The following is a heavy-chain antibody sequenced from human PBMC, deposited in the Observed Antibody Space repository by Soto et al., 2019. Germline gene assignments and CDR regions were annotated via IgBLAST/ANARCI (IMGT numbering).Heavy chain of an antibody. CDR2: FFHPGAA. D-gene: IGHD4-17*01. J-gene: IGHJ2*01. CDR1: GDAISRHY. V-gene: IGHV4-59*11. CDR3: VRNYGGNSQFFDL. Sequence: QVQLQESGPGLVKPSETLSLNCSVSGDAISRHYWSWIRQSPGKGLEWLGYFFHPGAAPYNPSPRSRVTMSVDTSKNQISLKLTSVLPADTAVYFCVRNYGGNSQFFDLWGRGTLVTVSS.